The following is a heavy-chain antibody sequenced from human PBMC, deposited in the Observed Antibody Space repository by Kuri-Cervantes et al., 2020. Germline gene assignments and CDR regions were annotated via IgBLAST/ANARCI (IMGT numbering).Heavy chain of an antibody. CDR2: IYSGGST. V-gene: IGHV3-53*01. D-gene: IGHD6-19*01. CDR1: GFTVSSNY. Sequence: LSLTCAASGFTVSSNYMSWVRQAPGKGLEWVSVIYSGGSTYYADSVKGRFTISRDNSKNTLYLQMNSLRAEDTAVYYCARDGAGNGAFDIWGQGTMVTVSS. CDR3: ARDGAGNGAFDI. J-gene: IGHJ3*02.